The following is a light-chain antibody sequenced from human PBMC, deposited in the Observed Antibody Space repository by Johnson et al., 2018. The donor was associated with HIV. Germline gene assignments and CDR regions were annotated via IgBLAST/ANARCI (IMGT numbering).Light chain of an antibody. J-gene: IGLJ1*01. Sequence: HSVLTQPPSVSAAPGQKVTISCSGSSSNIGNNYVSWYQQLPGTAPKLLIYENNKRPSGIPDRFSGSKSGTSATLDITGLQTGDEADYYCGTWDSSLSAYVFGTGTKVT. V-gene: IGLV1-51*01. CDR1: SSNIGNNY. CDR2: ENN. CDR3: GTWDSSLSAYV.